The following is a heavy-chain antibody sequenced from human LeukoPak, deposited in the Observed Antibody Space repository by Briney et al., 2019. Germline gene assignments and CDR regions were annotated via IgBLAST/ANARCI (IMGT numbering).Heavy chain of an antibody. J-gene: IGHJ6*04. CDR1: GYTFTGYY. Sequence: ASVKVSCKASGYTFTGYYMHWVRQAPGQVLEWMGWINPNSGGTNYAQKFQGWVTMTRDTSISTAYMELSRLRSDDTAVYYCARSIIVVVPADDYGMDVWGKGTTVTVSS. CDR3: ARSIIVVVPADDYGMDV. V-gene: IGHV1-2*04. CDR2: INPNSGGT. D-gene: IGHD2-2*01.